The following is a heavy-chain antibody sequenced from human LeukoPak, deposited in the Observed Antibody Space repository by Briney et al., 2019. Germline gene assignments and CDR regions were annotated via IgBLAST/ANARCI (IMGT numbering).Heavy chain of an antibody. J-gene: IGHJ3*02. CDR1: AFTFSNYV. V-gene: IGHV3-23*01. Sequence: GGSLRLSCPASAFTFSNYVMSWVRQAPGKGLEWVSTISASGERTYHADSVRGRFTISRDNSKNTLHLQMNSLRAHDTAVYYCAKAGPGTRTFDAFDIWGQGTVVTVSS. CDR3: AKAGPGTRTFDAFDI. CDR2: ISASGERT.